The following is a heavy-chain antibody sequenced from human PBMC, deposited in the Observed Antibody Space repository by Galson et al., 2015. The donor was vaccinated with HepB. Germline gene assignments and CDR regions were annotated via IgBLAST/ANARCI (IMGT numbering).Heavy chain of an antibody. V-gene: IGHV1-69*13. Sequence: SVKVSCKASGDTFSSYAISWVRQAPGQGLEWMGGIIPIFGAANYAQKFQGRVTITADESTSTAYMELSSLRSEDTAVYYCARDTPSLYCSSTSCYFANPYYYYGMDVWGQGTTVTVSS. D-gene: IGHD2-2*01. CDR2: IIPIFGAA. J-gene: IGHJ6*02. CDR1: GDTFSSYA. CDR3: ARDTPSLYCSSTSCYFANPYYYYGMDV.